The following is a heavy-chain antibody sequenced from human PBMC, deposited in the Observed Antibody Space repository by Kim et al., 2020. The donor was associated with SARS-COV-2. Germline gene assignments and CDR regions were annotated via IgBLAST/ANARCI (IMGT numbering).Heavy chain of an antibody. CDR3: ARERLEAAGKGSMDV. CDR1: GYTFTRYD. J-gene: IGHJ6*03. D-gene: IGHD6-13*01. V-gene: IGHV1-8*01. Sequence: ASVKVSCKAAGYTFTRYDINWVRQAPGQGFEWMGWMNPNSGNTGYAQKFQGRVTISADKSTSTAYMALSSLRSEDTAVYYCARERLEAAGKGSMDVWGKG. CDR2: MNPNSGNT.